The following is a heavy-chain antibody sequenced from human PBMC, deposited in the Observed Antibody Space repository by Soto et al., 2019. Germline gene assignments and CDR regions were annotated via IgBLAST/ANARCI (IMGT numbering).Heavy chain of an antibody. V-gene: IGHV3-73*01. J-gene: IGHJ4*02. D-gene: IGHD6-19*01. CDR2: IRSKANSYAT. CDR1: GFTFSGSA. Sequence: GSLRLSCAASGFTFSGSAMHWVRQASGKGLEWVGRIRSKANSYATAYAASAKGRFTISRDDSKNTAYLQMNSLKTEDTAVYYCTRLGIAVAGNGYYFDYWGQGTLVTVSS. CDR3: TRLGIAVAGNGYYFDY.